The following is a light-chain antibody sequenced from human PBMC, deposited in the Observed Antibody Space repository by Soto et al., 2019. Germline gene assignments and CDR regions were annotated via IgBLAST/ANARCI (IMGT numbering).Light chain of an antibody. Sequence: QSVLTQPPSESGTPGQRVTISCSGSSSNIGSNTVNWYQQLPGTAPKLLIYSNNQRPSGVPDRFSGSKSGTSASLAISGLQPEDEADYYCAAWDDSLNGYVFGTGIKLTVL. CDR3: AAWDDSLNGYV. J-gene: IGLJ1*01. V-gene: IGLV1-44*01. CDR2: SNN. CDR1: SSNIGSNT.